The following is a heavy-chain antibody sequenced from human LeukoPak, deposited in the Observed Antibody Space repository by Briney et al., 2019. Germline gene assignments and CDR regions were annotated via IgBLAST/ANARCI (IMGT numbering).Heavy chain of an antibody. V-gene: IGHV4-34*01. CDR1: GGSFSGYY. CDR2: INHSGST. J-gene: IGHJ4*02. D-gene: IGHD2-15*01. CDR3: ARGDRYCSGGSCYNFDY. Sequence: PSETLSLTCAVYGGSFSGYYWSWIRQPPGKGLEWIGEINHSGSTNYNPSLKSRVTISVDTSKNQFSLKLSSVTAADTAVYCCARGDRYCSGGSCYNFDYWGQGTLVTVSS.